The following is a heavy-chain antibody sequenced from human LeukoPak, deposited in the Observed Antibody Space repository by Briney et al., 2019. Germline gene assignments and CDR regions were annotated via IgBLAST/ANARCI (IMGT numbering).Heavy chain of an antibody. CDR2: ISWNSGSI. CDR3: AKGGNVDIVATIWFDY. Sequence: GGSLRLSCAASGFTFDDYAMHWVRQAPGKGLEWVSGISWNSGSIGYADSVKGRFTISRDNAKNSLYLQMNSLRAEDTALYYCAKGGNVDIVATIWFDYWGQGTLVTVSS. J-gene: IGHJ4*02. V-gene: IGHV3-9*01. CDR1: GFTFDDYA. D-gene: IGHD5-12*01.